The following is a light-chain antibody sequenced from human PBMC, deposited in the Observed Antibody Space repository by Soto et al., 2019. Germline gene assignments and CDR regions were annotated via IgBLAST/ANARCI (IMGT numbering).Light chain of an antibody. CDR3: QSYDNTLSASL. J-gene: IGLJ2*01. Sequence: QSVLTQPPSVSGAPGQRVTISCTGSSSNIGAGHVVHWYQQFPGRAPNLLIYGSSNRPSGVPDRFSGSKSGTSASLAITGLQAEDEADYYCQSYDNTLSASLFSGGTKLTVL. V-gene: IGLV1-40*01. CDR1: SSNIGAGHV. CDR2: GSS.